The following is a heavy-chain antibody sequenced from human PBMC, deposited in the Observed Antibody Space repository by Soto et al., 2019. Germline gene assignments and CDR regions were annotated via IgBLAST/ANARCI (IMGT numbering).Heavy chain of an antibody. V-gene: IGHV1-69*04. CDR2: IIPIIGII. Sequence: GASVKVSCKASGGTFSTYTITWVRQAPGQGLEWMGKIIPIIGIINYAQKLQGRVTISADKFTGTAYMELTGLRSDDTAVYYCAGDPDSHYNDSHASSYPWGQGTLVTVSS. CDR3: AGDPDSHYNDSHASSYP. CDR1: GGTFSTYT. J-gene: IGHJ5*02. D-gene: IGHD4-4*01.